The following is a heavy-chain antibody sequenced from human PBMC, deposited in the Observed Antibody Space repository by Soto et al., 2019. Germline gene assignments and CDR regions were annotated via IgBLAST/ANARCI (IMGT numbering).Heavy chain of an antibody. CDR3: ARDPSMVRGVIITWDYYYYYMDV. CDR2: ISSSSTI. J-gene: IGHJ6*03. V-gene: IGHV3-48*01. Sequence: GGSLRLSCAASGFTFSSYSMNWVRQAPGKGLEWVSYISSSSTIYYADSVKGRFTISRDNAKNSLYLQMNSLRAEDTAVYYCARDPSMVRGVIITWDYYYYYMDVWGKGTTVTVSS. CDR1: GFTFSSYS. D-gene: IGHD3-10*01.